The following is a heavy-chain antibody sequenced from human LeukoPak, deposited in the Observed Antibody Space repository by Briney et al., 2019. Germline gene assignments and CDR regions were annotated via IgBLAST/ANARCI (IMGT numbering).Heavy chain of an antibody. V-gene: IGHV3-20*04. Sequence: PGGSLRLSCAASGFTFDYYGMIWVRQAPGRRLEWVSGINWNGGSTGYADSVKGRFTISRYNAKNSLYLQMNSLRAEDTALYYCARDSYYYGSGSQYYFDYWGQGSLVTVSS. CDR2: INWNGGST. J-gene: IGHJ4*02. D-gene: IGHD3-10*01. CDR1: GFTFDYYG. CDR3: ARDSYYYGSGSQYYFDY.